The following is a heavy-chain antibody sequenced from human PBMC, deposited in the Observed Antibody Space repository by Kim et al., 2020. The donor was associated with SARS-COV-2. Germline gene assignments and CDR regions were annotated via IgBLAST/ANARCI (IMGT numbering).Heavy chain of an antibody. CDR3: ARRGSGHGLDV. D-gene: IGHD6-25*01. Sequence: TGDSRKQHDRVTLTRDTFASTVYMELSSLMSEDTAVYYCARRGSGHGLDVWGQGTTVTVSS. CDR2: T. J-gene: IGHJ6*02. V-gene: IGHV1-3*01.